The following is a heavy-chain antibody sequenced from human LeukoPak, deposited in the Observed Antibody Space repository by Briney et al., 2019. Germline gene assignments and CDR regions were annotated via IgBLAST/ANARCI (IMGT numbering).Heavy chain of an antibody. Sequence: GSLRLSCAASGFTFSSYGMHWVRQAPGKGLAWVAVISYDGSNRYYADSVKGRFTISRDNSKNTLYLQMNSLRAEDTAVYYCAKEGNDYDLDYWGQGTLVTVSS. V-gene: IGHV3-30*18. J-gene: IGHJ4*02. D-gene: IGHD1-1*01. CDR2: ISYDGSNR. CDR1: GFTFSSYG. CDR3: AKEGNDYDLDY.